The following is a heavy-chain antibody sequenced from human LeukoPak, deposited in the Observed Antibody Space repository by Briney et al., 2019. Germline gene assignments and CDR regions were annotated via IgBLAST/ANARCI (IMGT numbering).Heavy chain of an antibody. Sequence: PSETLSLTCAVYGGFLTDYLWHWIRQPPGKGLEWIAELSHTGKTHSNPSLDSRVTISVDTSKNHFSLNLTSVTAAETAVYYCARVPGGGVDFWGQGTPVTVSS. D-gene: IGHD2-15*01. J-gene: IGHJ4*02. CDR1: GGFLTDYL. CDR2: LSHTGKT. V-gene: IGHV4-34*01. CDR3: ARVPGGGVDF.